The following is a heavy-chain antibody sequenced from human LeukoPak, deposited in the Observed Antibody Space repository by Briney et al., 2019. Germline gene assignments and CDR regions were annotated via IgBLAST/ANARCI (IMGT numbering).Heavy chain of an antibody. D-gene: IGHD6-19*01. Sequence: GGSLRLSYAASGFTFSSYAMHWVRQAPGKGLEWVAVISYDGSNKYYADSVKGRFTISRDNSKNTLYLQVNSLRAEDTAVYYCARAKGIAVAGIPYYYYGMDVWGQGTTVTVSS. V-gene: IGHV3-30-3*01. CDR3: ARAKGIAVAGIPYYYYGMDV. CDR2: ISYDGSNK. J-gene: IGHJ6*02. CDR1: GFTFSSYA.